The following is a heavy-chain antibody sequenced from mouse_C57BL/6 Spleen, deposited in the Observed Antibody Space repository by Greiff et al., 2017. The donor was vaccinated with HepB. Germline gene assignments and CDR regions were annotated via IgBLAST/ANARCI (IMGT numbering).Heavy chain of an antibody. CDR2: IYWDNDK. CDR3: ARRGPDYYFDD. J-gene: IGHJ2*01. Sequence: QVTLKESGPGLLQSSQSLSLTCSFSGFSLSTSGMGVSWIRQPSGKGMEGLGHIYWDNDKHNNPSLKSRLTISKDTSRNQVFLKITSVDTADTATYCCARRGPDYYFDDWGQGTTLTVSS. CDR1: GFSLSTSGMG. V-gene: IGHV8-12*01.